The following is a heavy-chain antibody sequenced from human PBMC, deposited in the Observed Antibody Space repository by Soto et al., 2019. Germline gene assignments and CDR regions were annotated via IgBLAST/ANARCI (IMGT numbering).Heavy chain of an antibody. J-gene: IGHJ6*02. Sequence: QVQLVQSGAAVSKPGSSVNLSCKASGGTFGIYAVGWVRQAPGQGLEWMGGIIPAFGTTKNSQKFQDRVDMTADESTNTVYMELRGLRFADTAVYYCARVPRQMLYGPTRNGMDVWGQGTKLIVSS. CDR3: ARVPRQMLYGPTRNGMDV. CDR2: IIPAFGTT. D-gene: IGHD2-2*02. CDR1: GGTFGIYA. V-gene: IGHV1-69*01.